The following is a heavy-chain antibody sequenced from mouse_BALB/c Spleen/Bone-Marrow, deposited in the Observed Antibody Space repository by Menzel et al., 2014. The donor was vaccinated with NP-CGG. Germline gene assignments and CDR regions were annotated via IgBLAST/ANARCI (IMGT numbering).Heavy chain of an antibody. CDR2: INPSNGGT. D-gene: IGHD2-4*01. Sequence: QVQLQQSGAELVKPGASVELSCKASGYTFTSYYMYWVKQRPGQGLEWIGEINPSNGGTNFNEKFKSKATLTVDKSSGTAYMQLSSLTSEDSAVYYCTRSTMITYFDYWGQGTTLTVSS. CDR3: TRSTMITYFDY. CDR1: GYTFTSYY. V-gene: IGHV1S81*02. J-gene: IGHJ2*01.